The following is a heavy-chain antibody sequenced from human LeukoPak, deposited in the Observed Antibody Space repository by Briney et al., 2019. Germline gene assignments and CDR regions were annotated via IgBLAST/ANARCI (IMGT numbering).Heavy chain of an antibody. CDR3: ARGYSSGWVDY. D-gene: IGHD6-19*01. CDR1: GGSISSSSYY. J-gene: IGHJ4*02. V-gene: IGHV4-39*01. Sequence: SETLSLTCTVSGGSISSSSYYWGWIRQPRGKGVEWIGSIYYSGTTYYNPSLKSPVTISVDTSKNQFSLKLSSVTAADTAVYYCARGYSSGWVDYWGQGTLVTVSS. CDR2: IYYSGTT.